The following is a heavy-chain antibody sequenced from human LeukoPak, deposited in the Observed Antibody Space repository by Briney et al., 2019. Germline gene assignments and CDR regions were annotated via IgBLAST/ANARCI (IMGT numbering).Heavy chain of an antibody. CDR3: ARQKVAATVYYYYYGMDV. Sequence: GGSLRLSCAASGFTFSSYSMNWVRQAPGKGLEWVSYIGSSSGTIYYADSVKGRFTISRDKAKNSLYLQMNSLRAEDTAVYYCARQKVAATVYYYYYGMDVWGQGTTVTVSS. CDR2: IGSSSGTI. J-gene: IGHJ6*02. D-gene: IGHD2-15*01. CDR1: GFTFSSYS. V-gene: IGHV3-48*01.